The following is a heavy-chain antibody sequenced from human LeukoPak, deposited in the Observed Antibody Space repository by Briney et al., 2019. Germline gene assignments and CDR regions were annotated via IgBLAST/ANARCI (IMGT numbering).Heavy chain of an antibody. CDR2: FYSSGST. J-gene: IGHJ4*02. D-gene: IGHD6-13*01. Sequence: KASETLSLTCTVFGGSITTYSWSWIRQPAGRGLEWIGRFYSSGSTDYNPSLKSRVTMSVDTSKNQVSLKLSSVTAADTAIYYCARYSSSWYGVDYWGQGTLVTVSS. CDR3: ARYSSSWYGVDY. V-gene: IGHV4-4*07. CDR1: GGSITTYS.